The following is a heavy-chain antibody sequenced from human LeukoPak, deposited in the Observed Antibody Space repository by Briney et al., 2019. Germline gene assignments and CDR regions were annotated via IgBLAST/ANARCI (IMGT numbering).Heavy chain of an antibody. D-gene: IGHD6-19*01. CDR3: ARVTEKQYLPFDS. CDR2: TYYRSRWYN. CDR1: GDSVSSNGAA. Sequence: SQTLSLTCAISGDSVSSNGAAWNWIRQSPSRGLECLGRTYYRSRWYNEYALSVKSRITINPDTSKNQFSLQLNSVTPEDTAVYYCARVTEKQYLPFDSWGQGTLVTVSS. V-gene: IGHV6-1*01. J-gene: IGHJ4*02.